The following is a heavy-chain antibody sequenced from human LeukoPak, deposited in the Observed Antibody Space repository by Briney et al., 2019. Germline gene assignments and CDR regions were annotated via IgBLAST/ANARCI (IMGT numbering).Heavy chain of an antibody. CDR1: GLIFSNYA. V-gene: IGHV3-23*01. Sequence: GGSLRLSCAASGLIFSNYAMSWVRQAPGKGLQWVSAFSGSGGSTYYADSVKGRFTISRDNSRNTLYLQMNSLRAEDTAVYYCARSGLSRLGFWGQGTLVTVSS. D-gene: IGHD2/OR15-2a*01. J-gene: IGHJ4*02. CDR2: FSGSGGST. CDR3: ARSGLSRLGF.